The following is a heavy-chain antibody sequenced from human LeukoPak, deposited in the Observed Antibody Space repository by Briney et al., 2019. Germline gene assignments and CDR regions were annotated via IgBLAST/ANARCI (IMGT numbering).Heavy chain of an antibody. Sequence: ASVKVSCKASGYTFTSYGISWVRQAPGQGLEWMGWTSAYNGNTNYAQKLQGRVTMTTDTSTSTAYMELRSLRSDDTAVYYCARNRIGGGRFDYWGQGTLVTVSS. CDR3: ARNRIGGGRFDY. CDR2: TSAYNGNT. V-gene: IGHV1-18*01. D-gene: IGHD3-10*01. CDR1: GYTFTSYG. J-gene: IGHJ4*02.